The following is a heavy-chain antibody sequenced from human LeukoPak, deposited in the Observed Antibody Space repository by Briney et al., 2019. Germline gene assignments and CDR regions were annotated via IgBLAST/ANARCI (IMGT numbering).Heavy chain of an antibody. D-gene: IGHD1-26*01. V-gene: IGHV3-13*01. Sequence: GGSLRLSCAASGFTFSSYEMHWVRQSAGKGLEWVLAVGVVGDTFYTGSVKGRFTISRENAENSFFLQMNSLRAGDTAVYYCAREGRGSSADAFDLWGQGTMVTVSS. CDR1: GFTFSSYE. J-gene: IGHJ3*01. CDR3: AREGRGSSADAFDL. CDR2: VGVVGDT.